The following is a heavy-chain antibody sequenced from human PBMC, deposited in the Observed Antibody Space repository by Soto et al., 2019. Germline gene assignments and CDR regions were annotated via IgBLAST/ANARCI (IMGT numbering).Heavy chain of an antibody. CDR3: ARGEHVVVVTAALDY. Sequence: QVQLVQSGAEVKKPGASVKVSCKASGDTFTDYYIHWVRQAPGQGLEWMGTVNPSGGHTTYAQNFLGRMTMPRATSTSTLYMELTSLTSEDTAVYYGARGEHVVVVTAALDYWGQGTLVTVSS. CDR1: GDTFTDYY. CDR2: VNPSGGHT. D-gene: IGHD2-21*02. V-gene: IGHV1-46*01. J-gene: IGHJ4*02.